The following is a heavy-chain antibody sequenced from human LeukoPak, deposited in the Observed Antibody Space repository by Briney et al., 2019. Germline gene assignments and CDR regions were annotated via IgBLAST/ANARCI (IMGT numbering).Heavy chain of an antibody. Sequence: GGSLRLSCAASGFTFSSYSMNWVRQAPGKGLEWVSFISSSSSYIYYADSVKGGFTISRDNAKNSLYLQMNSLRGEYTAVYYCARVPWIQKGYYMDVWGKGITVTVSS. CDR2: ISSSSSYI. V-gene: IGHV3-21*01. CDR3: ARVPWIQKGYYMDV. J-gene: IGHJ6*03. CDR1: GFTFSSYS. D-gene: IGHD5-18*01.